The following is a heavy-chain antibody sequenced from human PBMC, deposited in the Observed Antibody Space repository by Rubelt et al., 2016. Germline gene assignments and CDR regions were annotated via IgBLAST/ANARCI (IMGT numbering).Heavy chain of an antibody. D-gene: IGHD5-12*01. V-gene: IGHV4-39*07. Sequence: QLQLQESGPGLVKPSETLSLTCTVSGGSIISDYYWGWIRQPPGKGLEWIGCIHYGGTTYHNPSLKSRVTISVDTSKNQFSLKLSSVTAADTAVYYCARAEYSGYDSVAFDIWGQGTMVTVSS. CDR1: GGSIISDYY. J-gene: IGHJ3*02. CDR2: IHYGGTT. CDR3: ARAEYSGYDSVAFDI.